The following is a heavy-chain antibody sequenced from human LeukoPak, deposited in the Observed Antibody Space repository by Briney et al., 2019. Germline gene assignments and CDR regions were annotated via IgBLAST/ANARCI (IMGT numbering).Heavy chain of an antibody. J-gene: IGHJ4*02. V-gene: IGHV4-34*01. D-gene: IGHD3-10*01. CDR2: INHSGST. CDR1: GGSFSGYY. Sequence: QPSETLSLTCAVYGGSFSGYYWSWIRQPPGKGLEWIGEINHSGSTNYNPSLKSRVTISVDTSKNQFSLKLSSVTAADTAVYYCARGPSYYGSGSLCFDYWGQGTLVTVSS. CDR3: ARGPSYYGSGSLCFDY.